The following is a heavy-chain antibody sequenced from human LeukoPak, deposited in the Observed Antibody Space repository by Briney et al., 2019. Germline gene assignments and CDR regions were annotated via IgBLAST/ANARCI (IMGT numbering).Heavy chain of an antibody. CDR2: IYSGGST. V-gene: IGHV3-53*01. Sequence: GGSLRLSCAASGFTVSSNYMSWVRQAAGKGLEWVSGIYSGGSTYYADSAKGRFTISRDNSKNTLYLQMNSLGAEDTAVYYCARSIAADYFDYWGQGTLVTVCS. J-gene: IGHJ4*02. CDR1: GFTVSSNY. D-gene: IGHD6-25*01. CDR3: ARSIAADYFDY.